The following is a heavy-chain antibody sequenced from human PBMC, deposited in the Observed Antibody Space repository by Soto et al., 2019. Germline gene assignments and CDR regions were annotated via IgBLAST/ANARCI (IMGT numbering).Heavy chain of an antibody. CDR3: ARGKTYGSXDY. J-gene: IGHJ4*02. CDR2: IYYSGTT. V-gene: IGHV4-31*01. CDR1: GGSISSGGYY. Sequence: QVQLQESGPGLVKPSQTLSLTCTVSGGSISSGGYYWNWIRQHPGKGLEWIGYIYYSGTTYXNPXXXXXXXXXXXXXXXXXXXXXXXXXXXDAAVXYXARGKTYGSXDYWGQGTLVTVSS. D-gene: IGHD3-10*01.